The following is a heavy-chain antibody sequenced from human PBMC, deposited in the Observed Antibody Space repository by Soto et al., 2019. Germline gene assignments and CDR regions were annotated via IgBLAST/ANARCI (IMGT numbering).Heavy chain of an antibody. V-gene: IGHV1-46*02. Sequence: QVQLVQSGAEVKKPGASVKVACKASGYSFNSYYMHWVRQAPGQGPGWIGVINPSVASTSYAQKLQGRVTMTRDTCTSTVYMELSRPSSEDTAVYYCASDYNAYQRQHVFDHWDQRTPVTVSS. CDR3: ASDYNAYQRQHVFDH. CDR2: INPSVAST. D-gene: IGHD3-10*01. CDR1: GYSFNSYY. J-gene: IGHJ3*01.